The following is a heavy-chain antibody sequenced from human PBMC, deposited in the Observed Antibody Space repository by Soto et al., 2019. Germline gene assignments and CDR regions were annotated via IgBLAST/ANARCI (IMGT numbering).Heavy chain of an antibody. CDR1: GVSISSGGYY. Sequence: QVQLQESGPGLVKPSQTLSLTCTVSGVSISSGGYYWSWIRQHPGKGLEWLGYIYYSGSAYYNPSLKSLVTISVDTSKNQFSLKLSSVTAADTVVYYCARAALYSSPFRWFDPWGQGTLVTVSS. CDR2: IYYSGSA. J-gene: IGHJ5*02. CDR3: ARAALYSSPFRWFDP. D-gene: IGHD6-13*01. V-gene: IGHV4-31*01.